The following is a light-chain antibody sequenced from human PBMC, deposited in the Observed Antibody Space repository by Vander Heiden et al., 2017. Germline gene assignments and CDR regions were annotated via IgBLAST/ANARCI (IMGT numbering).Light chain of an antibody. Sequence: SSEGTQDPAVSVALGQTVRITCQGDSLRSYYASWYQQNPGQAPLLVIYGNNTRPSLIPDRFSVSSSGNPASLTITVVQAEDEADYYCNSRDSSGNHVVFGGGTKLTVL. J-gene: IGLJ2*01. CDR3: NSRDSSGNHVV. CDR2: GNN. CDR1: SLRSYY. V-gene: IGLV3-19*01.